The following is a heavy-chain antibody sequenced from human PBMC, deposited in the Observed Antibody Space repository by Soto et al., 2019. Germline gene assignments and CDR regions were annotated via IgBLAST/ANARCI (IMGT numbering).Heavy chain of an antibody. D-gene: IGHD5-18*01. CDR3: ARRSKDLSYRFFYYYYYMDV. J-gene: IGHJ6*03. CDR1: GYTFTSYD. CDR2: MNPNSGNT. V-gene: IGHV1-8*01. Sequence: ASVKVSCKASGYTFTSYDINWVRQAIGQGLEWMGWMNPNSGNTGYAQKFQGRVTMTRNTSISTAYMELSSLRSEDTAVYYCARRSKDLSYRFFYYYYYMDVWGKGTTVTVSS.